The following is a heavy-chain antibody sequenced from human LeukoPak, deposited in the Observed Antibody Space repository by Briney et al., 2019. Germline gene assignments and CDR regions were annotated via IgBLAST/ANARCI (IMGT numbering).Heavy chain of an antibody. Sequence: PSETLSLTCTVSGGSISSYYWSWIRQPPGKGLEWIGYIYYSGSTNYNPSLKSRVTISVDTSKNQFSLKLSSVTAADTAVYYCARTDGGQLWSYYYMDVWGKGTTVTVSS. J-gene: IGHJ6*03. CDR2: IYYSGST. CDR3: ARTDGGQLWSYYYMDV. D-gene: IGHD5-18*01. CDR1: GGSISSYY. V-gene: IGHV4-59*01.